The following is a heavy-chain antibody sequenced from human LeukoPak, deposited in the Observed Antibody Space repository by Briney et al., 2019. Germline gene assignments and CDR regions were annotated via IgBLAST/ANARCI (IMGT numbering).Heavy chain of an antibody. J-gene: IGHJ4*02. CDR2: ITSRSSYK. Sequence: GGSLRLSCEASGFTFSTYSMNWVRQAPGKGLEWVSSITSRSSYKYYADSVKGRFTISRDDAKNSLYLQMNSLRVEDTAVYYCARDLAAAGSYFDYWGQGTLVTVSS. CDR1: GFTFSTYS. CDR3: ARDLAAAGSYFDY. V-gene: IGHV3-21*01. D-gene: IGHD6-13*01.